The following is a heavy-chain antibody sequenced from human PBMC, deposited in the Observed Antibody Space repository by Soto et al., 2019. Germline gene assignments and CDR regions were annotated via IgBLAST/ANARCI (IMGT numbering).Heavy chain of an antibody. V-gene: IGHV1-69*13. CDR2: IIPIFGTA. D-gene: IGHD3-3*01. CDR1: GGTFSSYA. J-gene: IGHJ6*02. CDR3: ARAKTDFWSGYYSVDYYYYGMDV. Sequence: GASVKVSCKASGGTFSSYAISWVRQAPGQGLEWMGGIIPIFGTANYAQKFQGRVTITADESTSTAYMELSSLRSEDTAVYYCARAKTDFWSGYYSVDYYYYGMDVWGQGTTVTVSS.